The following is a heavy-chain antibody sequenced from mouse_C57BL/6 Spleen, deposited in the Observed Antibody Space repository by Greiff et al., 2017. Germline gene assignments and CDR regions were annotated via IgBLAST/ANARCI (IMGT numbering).Heavy chain of an antibody. D-gene: IGHD2-3*01. J-gene: IGHJ1*03. Sequence: EVNVVESGGGLVKPGGSLKLSCAASGFTFSDYGMHWVRQAPEKGLEGVAYISSGSSTIYYADTVKGRFTISRDNAKKTLFLQMTSLRSEDTAMYYCARPGGYYDWYFDVWGTGTTVTVSS. CDR3: ARPGGYYDWYFDV. CDR2: ISSGSSTI. CDR1: GFTFSDYG. V-gene: IGHV5-17*01.